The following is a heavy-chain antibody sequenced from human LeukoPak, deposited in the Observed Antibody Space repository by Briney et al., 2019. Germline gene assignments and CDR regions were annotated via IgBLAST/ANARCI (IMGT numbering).Heavy chain of an antibody. V-gene: IGHV3-23*01. J-gene: IGHJ5*02. Sequence: GGSLRLSCAASGFTFSSYAMTWVRQAPGRGLEWVSSVDGGGGGTYYADSVKGRFTISRDNSKDTLYLQMNGLRAEDTAVYYCANSPRILWFDPWGQGTLVTVSS. CDR2: VDGGGGGT. CDR3: ANSPRILWFDP. D-gene: IGHD3-3*01. CDR1: GFTFSSYA.